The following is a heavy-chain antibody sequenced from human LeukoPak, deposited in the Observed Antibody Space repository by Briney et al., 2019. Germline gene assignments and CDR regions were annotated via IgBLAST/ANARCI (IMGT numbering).Heavy chain of an antibody. Sequence: ASVKVSCKASGYTFTVYYMHWVRQAPGQGLEWMGRINPNSGGTNYAQKFQGRVTMTRDTSISTAYMELSRLRSDDTAVYYCAASTTVTTYFNFDYWGQGTLVTVSS. CDR3: AASTTVTTYFNFDY. CDR2: INPNSGGT. CDR1: GYTFTVYY. J-gene: IGHJ4*02. D-gene: IGHD4-17*01. V-gene: IGHV1-2*06.